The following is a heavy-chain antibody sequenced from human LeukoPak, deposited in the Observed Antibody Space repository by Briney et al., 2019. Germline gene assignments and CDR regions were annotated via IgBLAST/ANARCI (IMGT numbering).Heavy chain of an antibody. Sequence: GGSLRLSCAASGFTFSSSDIHWVHQPTGKGLEWVSVISSAGDTYYSGSVEGRFTISRENANNSLYLQMNSLRAGDTAVYYCARAPILASDWDGFDIWGQGTMVTVSS. CDR3: ARAPILASDWDGFDI. V-gene: IGHV3-13*01. J-gene: IGHJ3*02. CDR2: ISSAGDT. CDR1: GFTFSSSD. D-gene: IGHD3/OR15-3a*01.